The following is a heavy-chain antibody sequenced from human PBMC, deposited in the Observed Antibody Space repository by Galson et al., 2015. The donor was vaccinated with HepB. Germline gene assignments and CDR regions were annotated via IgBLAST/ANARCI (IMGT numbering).Heavy chain of an antibody. V-gene: IGHV3-23*01. J-gene: IGHJ4*02. D-gene: IGHD3-22*01. CDR3: AKAINQYYYDSSGYYWRGGFDY. CDR2: ISGSGDST. Sequence: SLRLSCAASGFTFSSYAMSWVRQAPGKGLEWVSGISGSGDSTYYADSVKGRFTISRDNSKNPLYLQMNSLRAEDTAVYYCAKAINQYYYDSSGYYWRGGFDYWGQGTLVTVSS. CDR1: GFTFSSYA.